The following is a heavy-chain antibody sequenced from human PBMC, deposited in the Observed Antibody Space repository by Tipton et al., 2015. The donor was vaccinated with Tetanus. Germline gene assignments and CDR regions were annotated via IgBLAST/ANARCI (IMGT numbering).Heavy chain of an antibody. D-gene: IGHD1-1*01. V-gene: IGHV1-69*01. Sequence: QLVQSGAEMKKPGSSVKVSCKASGGTFTNYALSWVRQAPGQGLEWVGGITPIFGTTNSAPKFQGRVTITADGSTNTAYMELSNLRSEDTAVYYCARGGTMDYWGQGTQITVSS. CDR1: GGTFTNYA. J-gene: IGHJ4*02. CDR3: ARGGTMDY. CDR2: ITPIFGTT.